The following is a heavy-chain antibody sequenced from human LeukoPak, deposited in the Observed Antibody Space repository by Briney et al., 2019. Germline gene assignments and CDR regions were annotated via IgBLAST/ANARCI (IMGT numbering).Heavy chain of an antibody. CDR2: ISGSGGST. CDR3: AKDLSIVVVPAAIPLDAFDI. D-gene: IGHD2-2*02. CDR1: GFTFSSYA. J-gene: IGHJ3*02. Sequence: GGSLRLSCAASGFTFSSYAMSWVRQAPGKGLEWVSAISGSGGSTYYADSVKGRFTISRDNSKNTLYLQMNSLRAEDTAVYYCAKDLSIVVVPAAIPLDAFDIWGQGTMVTVSS. V-gene: IGHV3-23*01.